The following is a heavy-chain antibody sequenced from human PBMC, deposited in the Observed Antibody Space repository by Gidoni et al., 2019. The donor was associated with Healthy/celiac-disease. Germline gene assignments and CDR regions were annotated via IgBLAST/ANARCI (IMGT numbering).Heavy chain of an antibody. CDR1: GGSISSGGYS. CDR2: IYHSGRT. V-gene: IGHV4-30-2*01. J-gene: IGHJ3*02. Sequence: QLQLQESGSGLVKPSQTLSLTCAVSGGSISSGGYSWSWIRQPPGKGLEWIGYIYHSGRTYYNPSLKSRVTISVDRSKNQFSLKLSSVTAADTAVYYCAREPLYYDSSGAFDIWGQGTMVTVSS. CDR3: AREPLYYDSSGAFDI. D-gene: IGHD3-22*01.